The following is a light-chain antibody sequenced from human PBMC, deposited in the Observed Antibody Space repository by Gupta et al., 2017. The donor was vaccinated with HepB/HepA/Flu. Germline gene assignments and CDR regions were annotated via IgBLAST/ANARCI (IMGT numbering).Light chain of an antibody. CDR1: SSDVGGYNY. CDR2: DVT. V-gene: IGLV2-14*03. J-gene: IGLJ2*01. CDR3: TSSASSNTPVL. Sequence: QSALTQPASVSGSPGQSITISCTGTSSDVGGYNYVSWYQQHPGKAPKLMIYDVTNRPSGVSNRFSGSKSGNTASLTIYGLQTEDEADYYCTSSASSNTPVLFGGGTKLTVL.